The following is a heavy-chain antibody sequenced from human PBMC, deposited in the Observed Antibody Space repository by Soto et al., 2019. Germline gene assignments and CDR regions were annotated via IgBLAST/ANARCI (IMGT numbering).Heavy chain of an antibody. CDR3: ARHLTFGWYYDY. D-gene: IGHD6-19*01. CDR2: IYYSGST. V-gene: IGHV4-39*01. J-gene: IGHJ4*02. CDR1: GGSISSSSYY. Sequence: SETLSLTCTVSGGSISSSSYYWGWIRQPPGKGLEWIGSIYYSGSTYYNPSLKSRVTISVDTSKNQFSLKLSSVTAADTAVYYCARHLTFGWYYDYWGQGTLVTVSS.